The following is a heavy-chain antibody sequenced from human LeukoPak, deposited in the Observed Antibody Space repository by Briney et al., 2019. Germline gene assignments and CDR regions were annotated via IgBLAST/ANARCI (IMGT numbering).Heavy chain of an antibody. Sequence: ASVKVSCKASGYTFTNYDINWVRQATGQGLEWMGWLNPHSGNTGYAQKFQGRVTMTRNTSISTAYMELSSLRSDDTAVYYCARTLSSSSDFDYWGQGTLVTVSS. CDR3: ARTLSSSSDFDY. V-gene: IGHV1-8*01. J-gene: IGHJ4*02. CDR1: GYTFTNYD. D-gene: IGHD6-6*01. CDR2: LNPHSGNT.